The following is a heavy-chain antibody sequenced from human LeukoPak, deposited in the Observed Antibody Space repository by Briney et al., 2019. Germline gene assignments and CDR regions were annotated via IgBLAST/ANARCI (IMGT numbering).Heavy chain of an antibody. D-gene: IGHD5-24*01. V-gene: IGHV4-34*01. Sequence: SETLSLTCAVYGGSFIGYYWSWIRQPPGKGLEWIGSIYHSGSTYYNPSLKSRVTISVDTSKNQFSLKLSSVTAADTAVYYCAREGGYNYYFDYWGQGTLVTVSS. CDR2: IYHSGST. CDR1: GGSFIGYY. CDR3: AREGGYNYYFDY. J-gene: IGHJ4*02.